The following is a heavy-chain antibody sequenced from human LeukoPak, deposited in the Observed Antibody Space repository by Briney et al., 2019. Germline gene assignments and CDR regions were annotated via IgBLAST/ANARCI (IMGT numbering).Heavy chain of an antibody. CDR3: AGQTGIVVVPAAMGAFDI. CDR1: GGSISSYY. J-gene: IGHJ3*02. V-gene: IGHV4-59*08. Sequence: SETLSLTCTVSGGSISSYYWSWIRQPPGKGLEWIGYIYYSGSTNYNPSLKSRVIISVDTSKNQFSLKLSSVTAADTAVYYCAGQTGIVVVPAAMGAFDIWGQGTMVTVSS. D-gene: IGHD2-2*01. CDR2: IYYSGST.